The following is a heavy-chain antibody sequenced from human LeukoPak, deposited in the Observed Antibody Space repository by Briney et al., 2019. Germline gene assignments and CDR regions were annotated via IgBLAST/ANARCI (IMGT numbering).Heavy chain of an antibody. CDR1: GGSFSGYY. CDR2: INHSGST. J-gene: IGHJ5*02. Sequence: SETLSLTCAVYGGSFSGYYWSWIRQPPGKGLEWIGEINHSGSTNYNPSLKSRVTISVDTSKNQFSLKLSSVTAAATAVYYCAKGRRGIGNIKWFDPWGQGTLVTVSS. V-gene: IGHV4-34*01. D-gene: IGHD2/OR15-2a*01. CDR3: AKGRRGIGNIKWFDP.